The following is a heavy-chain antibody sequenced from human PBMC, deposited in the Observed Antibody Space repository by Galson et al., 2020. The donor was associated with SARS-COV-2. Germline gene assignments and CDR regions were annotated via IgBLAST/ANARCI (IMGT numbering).Heavy chain of an antibody. D-gene: IGHD3-10*01. V-gene: IGHV1-69*13. CDR3: ARGFRDTMVRGVTKHGNYGTYYGMDV. CDR1: GGTFSSYA. Sequence: SVKVSCKASGGTFSSYAISWVRQAPGQGLEWMGGIIPIFGTANYAQKFQGRVTITADESTSTAYMELSSLRSEDTAVYYCARGFRDTMVRGVTKHGNYGTYYGMDVWGQGTTVTVSS. CDR2: IIPIFGTA. J-gene: IGHJ6*02.